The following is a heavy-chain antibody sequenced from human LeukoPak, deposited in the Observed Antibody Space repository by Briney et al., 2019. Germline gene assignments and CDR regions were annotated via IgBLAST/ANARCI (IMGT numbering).Heavy chain of an antibody. D-gene: IGHD3-10*01. V-gene: IGHV3-23*01. CDR2: ISGSGGST. Sequence: GGSLRLSFAASGFTFSSYAMSWVRQAPGKGLEWVSAISGSGGSTYYADSVKGRFTISRDNSKNTLYLQMNSLRAEDTAVYYCARDNSITMVRGVPPDHDAFDIWGQGTMVTVSS. CDR3: ARDNSITMVRGVPPDHDAFDI. J-gene: IGHJ3*02. CDR1: GFTFSSYA.